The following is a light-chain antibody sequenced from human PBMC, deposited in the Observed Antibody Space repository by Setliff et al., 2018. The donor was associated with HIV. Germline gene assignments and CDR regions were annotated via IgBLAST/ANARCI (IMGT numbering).Light chain of an antibody. V-gene: IGLV2-11*01. CDR1: SSDVGYYPY. CDR2: DVS. CDR3: SSYTTSSTLDYV. Sequence: QSALTQPRSVSGSPGQSVTISCTGTSSDVGYYPYVSWYQQYPGKAPKLIISDVSQRPSGVPDRFSGSKSGNTASLTISGLQPEDEADYYCSSYTTSSTLDYVFGTGTKVTVL. J-gene: IGLJ1*01.